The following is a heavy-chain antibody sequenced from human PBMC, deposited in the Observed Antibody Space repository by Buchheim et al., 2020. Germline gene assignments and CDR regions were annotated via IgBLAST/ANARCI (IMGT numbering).Heavy chain of an antibody. V-gene: IGHV1-8*01. CDR1: GYTFSSDD. Sequence: QVQLVQSGAEVKKPGASVKVSCKASGYTFSSDDIDWVRQATGQGLEWMGWMNPKSGNTGYAQNFQGRVTMTRATSITTVYMELSGLRSEDTAVYYCARGITGTRRRFDPWGQGTL. D-gene: IGHD1-7*01. CDR2: MNPKSGNT. CDR3: ARGITGTRRRFDP. J-gene: IGHJ5*02.